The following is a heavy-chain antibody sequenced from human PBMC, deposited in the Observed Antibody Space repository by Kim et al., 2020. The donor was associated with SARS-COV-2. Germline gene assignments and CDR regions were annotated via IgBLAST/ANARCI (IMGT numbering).Heavy chain of an antibody. CDR1: GYTFTGYY. J-gene: IGHJ6*02. CDR3: ARDRYNWNDGEYGMDV. CDR2: INLHRGGR. Sequence: ASVKVSCKASGYTFTGYYMHWVRPAPGQGLEWMGWINLHRGGRNYAQKFQGRVTLTRDTSISTADMELSRLRSDDTAEYYCARDRYNWNDGEYGMDVWGQGTTVTVSS. V-gene: IGHV1-2*02. D-gene: IGHD1-1*01.